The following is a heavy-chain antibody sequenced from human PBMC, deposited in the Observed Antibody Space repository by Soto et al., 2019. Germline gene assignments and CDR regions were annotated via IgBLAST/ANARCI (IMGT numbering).Heavy chain of an antibody. CDR2: ISGSSTYI. CDR1: GFSFSNYK. CDR3: AREELPPGTSFNSWFDP. V-gene: IGHV3-21*01. J-gene: IGHJ5*02. Sequence: SCVGSGFSFSNYKMNWVRQAPGQGLEWVSSISGSSTYIYYADSVRGRFTISRDNAKNSVHLQMNSLRVEDTAVYFCAREELPPGTSFNSWFDPWGQGTLVTVSS. D-gene: IGHD1-1*01.